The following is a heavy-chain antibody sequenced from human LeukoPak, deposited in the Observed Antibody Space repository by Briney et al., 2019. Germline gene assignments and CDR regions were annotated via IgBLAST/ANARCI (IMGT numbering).Heavy chain of an antibody. CDR3: ARTRYSGIQGDWFDP. Sequence: SETLSLTCTVSGGSISTYYWSWIRQPPGKGLEWIGYIYYSGSTNYNPSLKSRVTISVDTSKNQFSLKLSSVTAADTAVYYCARTRYSGIQGDWFDPWGQGTLVTVSS. V-gene: IGHV4-59*08. CDR2: IYYSGST. D-gene: IGHD1-26*01. J-gene: IGHJ5*02. CDR1: GGSISTYY.